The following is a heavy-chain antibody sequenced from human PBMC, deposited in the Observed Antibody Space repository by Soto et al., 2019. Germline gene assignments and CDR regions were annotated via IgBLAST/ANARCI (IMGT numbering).Heavy chain of an antibody. CDR1: GGSFSGYY. J-gene: IGHJ6*03. V-gene: IGHV4-34*01. Sequence: SETLSLTCAVYGGSFSGYYWSWIRQPPGKGLEWIGEINHSGSTNYNPSLKSRVTISVGTSKNQFSLKLSSVTAADTAVYYCARGTDIVATIGQFYYYYYYMDVWGKGTTVTVSS. CDR2: INHSGST. D-gene: IGHD5-12*01. CDR3: ARGTDIVATIGQFYYYYYYMDV.